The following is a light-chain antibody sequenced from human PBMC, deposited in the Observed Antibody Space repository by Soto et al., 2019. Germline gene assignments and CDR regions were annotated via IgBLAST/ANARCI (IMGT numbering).Light chain of an antibody. J-gene: IGKJ3*01. V-gene: IGKV3-20*01. CDR3: QQYGRSPFT. Sequence: EIVLTQSPGTLYFSPGERATLSCRASQRVSSNNLAWYQQRPGQAPRVVIYGASTRATGIPERFSGSGSGTDFTLTIIRLEPEDFAVYYCQQYGRSPFTFGPGTKVDIK. CDR1: QRVSSNN. CDR2: GAS.